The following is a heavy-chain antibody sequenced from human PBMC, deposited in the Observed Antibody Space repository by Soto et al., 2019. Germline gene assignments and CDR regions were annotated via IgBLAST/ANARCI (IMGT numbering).Heavy chain of an antibody. CDR2: IIPICGTA. D-gene: IGHD6-13*01. V-gene: IGHV1-69*01. Sequence: KVSCKASGGTFSSYAISWVRQAPGQGLEWMGGIIPICGTANYAQKFQGRVTITADESTSTAYMELSSLRSEDTAVYYCARQSQAAPGAFDIWGQGTMVTVSS. J-gene: IGHJ3*02. CDR3: ARQSQAAPGAFDI. CDR1: GGTFSSYA.